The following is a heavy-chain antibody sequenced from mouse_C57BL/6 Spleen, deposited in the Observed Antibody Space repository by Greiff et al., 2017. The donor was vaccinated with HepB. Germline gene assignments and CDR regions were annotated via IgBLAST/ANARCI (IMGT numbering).Heavy chain of an antibody. CDR3: ARGYEYDGYFDV. Sequence: EVQVVESGGGLVKPGGSLKLSCAASGFTFSDYGMHWVRQAPEKGLEWVAYISSGSSTIYYADTVKGRFTISRDNAKNTLFLQMTSLRSEETAMYYCARGYEYDGYFDVWGTGTTVTVSS. V-gene: IGHV5-17*01. D-gene: IGHD2-4*01. CDR1: GFTFSDYG. J-gene: IGHJ1*03. CDR2: ISSGSSTI.